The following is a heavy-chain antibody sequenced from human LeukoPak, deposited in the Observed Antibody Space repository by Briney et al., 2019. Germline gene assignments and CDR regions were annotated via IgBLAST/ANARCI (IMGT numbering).Heavy chain of an antibody. CDR2: ISLKRYGATT. CDR1: RFTFADYA. J-gene: IGHJ4*02. V-gene: IGHV3-49*04. Sequence: PGQSLRRSCLGSRFTFADYAVTWVRQAPGKGLEWLGLISLKRYGATTEYAPSVKGRFIISRDDSKSIAYLQMNSLKTEDTAMYYCTREEGWYDYWGQGTLVTVSS. CDR3: TREEGWYDY. D-gene: IGHD6-19*01.